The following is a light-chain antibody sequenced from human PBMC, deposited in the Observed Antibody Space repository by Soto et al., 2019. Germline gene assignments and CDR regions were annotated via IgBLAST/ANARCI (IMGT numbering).Light chain of an antibody. CDR1: SSDVGSYNL. J-gene: IGLJ3*02. V-gene: IGLV2-23*01. Sequence: QSALTQPSSVSGSPGQSITISCTGTSSDVGSYNLVSWYQQHPGKAPKLMIYEGSKRPSGVSNRFSGSKSGNTASLTISGLQAEDEADYYCCSYAGSRTDWVFGGGTKRTFL. CDR2: EGS. CDR3: CSYAGSRTDWV.